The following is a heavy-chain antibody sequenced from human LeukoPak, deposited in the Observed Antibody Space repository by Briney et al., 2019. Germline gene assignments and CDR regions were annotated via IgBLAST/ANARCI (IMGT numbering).Heavy chain of an antibody. CDR1: GYTFTSYG. Sequence: GASVKVSCKASGYTFTSYGISWVRQAPGQGLEWMGWISAYNGNTNYAQKLQGRVTMTTDTSTSTAYMELRSLRSDDTAVYYCARARTIFGVVTQGDYWGQGTPVTVSS. J-gene: IGHJ4*02. V-gene: IGHV1-18*01. D-gene: IGHD3-3*01. CDR3: ARARTIFGVVTQGDY. CDR2: ISAYNGNT.